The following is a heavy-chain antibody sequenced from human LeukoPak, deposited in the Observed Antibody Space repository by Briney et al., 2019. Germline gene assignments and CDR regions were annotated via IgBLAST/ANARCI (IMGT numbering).Heavy chain of an antibody. J-gene: IGHJ4*02. Sequence: SETLSLTCTVSGGSISSYYWGWIRQPPGKGLEWIGSIYYSGSTYYNPSLKSRVTISVDTSKNQFSLKLSSVTAADTAVYYCARHRGAGLYSGSSYFDYWGQGTLVTVSS. V-gene: IGHV4-39*01. CDR3: ARHRGAGLYSGSSYFDY. CDR1: GGSISSYY. D-gene: IGHD1-26*01. CDR2: IYYSGST.